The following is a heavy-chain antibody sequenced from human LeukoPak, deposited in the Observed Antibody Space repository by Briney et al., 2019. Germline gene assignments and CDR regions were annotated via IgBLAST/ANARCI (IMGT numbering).Heavy chain of an antibody. D-gene: IGHD3-22*01. CDR1: DGSITSGTSY. Sequence: PSEPLSLTCTVSDGSITSGTSYWGWVRQPPGRGLEWIGTFYSTGSTHYNPSLRNRATISVDTSKNQFSLRLSSVTAADTAIYYCAREGRDYYDRSGYSPDYWGQGTLVTVSS. CDR2: FYSTGST. CDR3: AREGRDYYDRSGYSPDY. V-gene: IGHV4-39*07. J-gene: IGHJ4*02.